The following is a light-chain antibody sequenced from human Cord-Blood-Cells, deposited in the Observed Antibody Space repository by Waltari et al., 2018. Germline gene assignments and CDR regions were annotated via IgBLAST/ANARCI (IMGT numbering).Light chain of an antibody. CDR3: QQYNSYSWT. CDR1: QSMSSW. V-gene: IGKV1-5*01. Sequence: DIHMTQSPSPLSASVGDRVTITCRASQSMSSWLAWYQQKPGKAPKLLIYDASSLASGVPSRVSGSGSGTEFTRTISRLQPDDFATDDCQQYNSYSWTFGQGTKVEIK. J-gene: IGKJ1*01. CDR2: DAS.